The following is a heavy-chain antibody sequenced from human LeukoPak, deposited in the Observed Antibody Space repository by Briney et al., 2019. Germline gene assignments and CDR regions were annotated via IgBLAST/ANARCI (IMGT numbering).Heavy chain of an antibody. CDR1: GFTFSDYE. CDR2: ISGSGNKF. CDR3: ARNYDY. D-gene: IGHD5-24*01. J-gene: IGHJ4*02. V-gene: IGHV3-48*03. Sequence: PGGSLRLPCTASGFTFSDYEMNWVRQAPGKGLEWVSYISGSGNKFYYADSVKGRVTISRDNAKNSLFLQMDSLRAEDTAVYYCARNYDYWGQGTLVTVSS.